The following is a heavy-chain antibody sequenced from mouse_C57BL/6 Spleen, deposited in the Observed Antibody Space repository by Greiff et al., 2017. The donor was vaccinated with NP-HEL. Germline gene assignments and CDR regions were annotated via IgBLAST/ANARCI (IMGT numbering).Heavy chain of an antibody. V-gene: IGHV1-50*01. CDR1: GYTFTSYW. D-gene: IGHD2-5*01. Sequence: QVQLQQPGAELVKPGASVKLSCKASGYTFTSYWMQWVKQRPGQGLEWIGEIDPSDSYTNYNQKFKGKATLTVDTSSSTAYMQLSSLTSEDSAVYYCARRPYSNYGAMDYWGQGTSVTVSS. J-gene: IGHJ4*01. CDR3: ARRPYSNYGAMDY. CDR2: IDPSDSYT.